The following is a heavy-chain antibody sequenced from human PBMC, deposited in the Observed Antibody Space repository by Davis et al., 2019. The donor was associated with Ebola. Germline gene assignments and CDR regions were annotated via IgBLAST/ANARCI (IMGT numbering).Heavy chain of an antibody. CDR1: GFTFSSYW. CDR2: IYSGGST. D-gene: IGHD6-13*01. CDR3: AKAAATPAGYYYYGMDV. Sequence: GESLKISCAASGFTFSSYWMHWVRQAPGKGLEWVSVIYSGGSTYYADSVKGRFTISRDNSKNTLYLQMNSLRAEDTAVYYCAKAAATPAGYYYYGMDVWGQGTTVTVSS. J-gene: IGHJ6*02. V-gene: IGHV3-53*01.